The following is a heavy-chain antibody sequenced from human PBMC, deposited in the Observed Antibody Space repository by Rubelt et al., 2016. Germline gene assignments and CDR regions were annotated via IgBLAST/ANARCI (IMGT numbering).Heavy chain of an antibody. CDR3: AKPSSSWLWEYYFDY. J-gene: IGHJ4*02. D-gene: IGHD6-13*01. V-gene: IGHV3-23*01. Sequence: SGSGGSTYYADSVKGRFTISRDNSKNTLYLQMNSLRAEDTAVYYRAKPSSSWLWEYYFDYWGQGTLVTVSS. CDR2: SGSGGST.